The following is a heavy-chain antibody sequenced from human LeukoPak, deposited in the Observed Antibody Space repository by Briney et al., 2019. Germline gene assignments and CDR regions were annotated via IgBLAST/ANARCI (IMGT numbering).Heavy chain of an antibody. V-gene: IGHV3-7*01. D-gene: IGHD3-3*01. Sequence: GGSLRLSCAASGFTFSSYWMSWVRQAPGKGLEWVANIKQDGSEKYYVDSVKGRFTISRDNAKNSLYLQMNSLRAEDTAVYYCARDYYDFWSTVTRGYYYMDVWGKGTTVTVSS. J-gene: IGHJ6*03. CDR2: IKQDGSEK. CDR1: GFTFSSYW. CDR3: ARDYYDFWSTVTRGYYYMDV.